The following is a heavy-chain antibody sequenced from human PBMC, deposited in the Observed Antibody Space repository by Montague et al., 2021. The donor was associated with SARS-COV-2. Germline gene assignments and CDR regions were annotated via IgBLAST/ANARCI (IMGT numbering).Heavy chain of an antibody. CDR2: INHSGST. Sequence: SETLSLTCAVYGGSFSGYYWTWIRQSPRKGLEWIGEINHSGSTNYNPSLKSRVTISVDTSKNQFSLKLSSVTAADTAVYYCACGEITTRGLIYNYGMHVWGQGTTVTVSS. CDR3: ACGEITTRGLIYNYGMHV. D-gene: IGHD4-11*01. CDR1: GGSFSGYY. V-gene: IGHV4-34*01. J-gene: IGHJ6*02.